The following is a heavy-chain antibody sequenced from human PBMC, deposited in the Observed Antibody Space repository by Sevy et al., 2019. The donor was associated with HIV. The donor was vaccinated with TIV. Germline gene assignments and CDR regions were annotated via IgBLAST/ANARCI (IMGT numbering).Heavy chain of an antibody. V-gene: IGHV3-30*18. CDR2: ISYDGSNK. CDR3: AKQETATPYFYYGMDV. Sequence: GGSLRLSCAASVFTFSSYGMHWVRQAPGKGLEWVAVISYDGSNKFYADSVKGRFTISRDNSKNTLYLQMNSLRADDTVVNYCAKQETATPYFYYGMDVWGQMTPVTASS. D-gene: IGHD2-15*01. CDR1: VFTFSSYG. J-gene: IGHJ6*02.